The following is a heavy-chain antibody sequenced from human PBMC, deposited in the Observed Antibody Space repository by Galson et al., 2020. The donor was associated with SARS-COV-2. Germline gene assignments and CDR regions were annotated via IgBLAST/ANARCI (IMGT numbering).Heavy chain of an antibody. V-gene: IGHV3-21*01. CDR2: ISSRGSYI. Sequence: KMGESLRLSCAASGFTFSSYRMNWVRQAPGKGLEWVSSISSRGSYIYYADSVKGRFTISRDNAENSLFLQMNSLTADDTAVYYCSRHIAGDPFDYWGQGTLVTVSS. D-gene: IGHD6-13*01. CDR1: GFTFSSYR. J-gene: IGHJ4*02. CDR3: SRHIAGDPFDY.